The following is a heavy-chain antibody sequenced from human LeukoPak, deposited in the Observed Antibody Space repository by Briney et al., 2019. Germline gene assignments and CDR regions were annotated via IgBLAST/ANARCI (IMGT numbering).Heavy chain of an antibody. CDR3: ATPYSGGYQGLDI. Sequence: SETLSLTGTVSGGSISTNKYYWGWIRQPPGKGLEWIGSIYYSGSTYYNPTLKSRVTIFVDTSKNQFSLKLSSVTAADTAVYYCATPYSGGYQGLDIWGQGTMVTVS. V-gene: IGHV4-39*01. CDR1: GGSISTNKYY. J-gene: IGHJ3*02. CDR2: IYYSGST. D-gene: IGHD1-26*01.